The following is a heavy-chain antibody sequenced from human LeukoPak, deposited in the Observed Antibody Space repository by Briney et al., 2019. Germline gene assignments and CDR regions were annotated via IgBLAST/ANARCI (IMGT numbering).Heavy chain of an antibody. Sequence: PGGSLRLSCAASGFTFSSYWMHWVRHAPGKGLVWVSRINSDGSSTSYADSVKGRFTISRDNAKNTLYLQMNSLRAEDTAVYYCARDLRLGYYYDSSGPYYYYGMDVWGQGTTVTVSS. D-gene: IGHD3-22*01. CDR3: ARDLRLGYYYDSSGPYYYYGMDV. V-gene: IGHV3-74*01. J-gene: IGHJ6*02. CDR1: GFTFSSYW. CDR2: INSDGSST.